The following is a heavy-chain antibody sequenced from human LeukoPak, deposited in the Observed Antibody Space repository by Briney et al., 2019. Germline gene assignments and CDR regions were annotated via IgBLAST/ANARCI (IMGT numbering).Heavy chain of an antibody. D-gene: IGHD2-15*01. CDR2: IYPSGGST. CDR1: GYTFTSYY. J-gene: IGHJ3*02. Sequence: ASVKVSCKASGYTFTSYYIHWVRQAPGQGPEWMGIIYPSGGSTTYAQKFQGRVTVTRDMSTSTVYMELSSLRSEDTAVYYCAIGYCRGGSCDDEPGDAFDIWGQGTMVTVSS. V-gene: IGHV1-46*01. CDR3: AIGYCRGGSCDDEPGDAFDI.